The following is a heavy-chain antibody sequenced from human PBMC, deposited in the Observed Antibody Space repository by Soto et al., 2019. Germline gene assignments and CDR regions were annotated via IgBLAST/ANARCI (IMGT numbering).Heavy chain of an antibody. CDR3: AKGWSKVVDY. V-gene: IGHV3-30*18. D-gene: IGHD2-21*01. Sequence: PGGSLRLSCAASGFTFSSYGMHWVRQAPGKGLEWVAVISYDGSNKYYADSVKGRFTISRDNSKNTLYLQMNSLRAEDTAVYYCAKGWSKVVDYWGQGCLVPVYS. CDR1: GFTFSSYG. J-gene: IGHJ4*02. CDR2: ISYDGSNK.